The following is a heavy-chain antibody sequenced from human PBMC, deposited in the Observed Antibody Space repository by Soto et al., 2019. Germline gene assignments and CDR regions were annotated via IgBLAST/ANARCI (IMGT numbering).Heavy chain of an antibody. CDR3: AIEHSSSWLFVY. CDR1: GYTFTSYD. J-gene: IGHJ4*02. Sequence: QVQLVQSGAEVKKPGASVKVSCKASGYTFTSYDINWVRQATGQGLEWMGWMNPNSGNTGYAQKFQRRVNMTRNTSISTAYMELSSLRSEDTAVYYCAIEHSSSWLFVYWGQGTLVTVSS. V-gene: IGHV1-8*01. D-gene: IGHD6-13*01. CDR2: MNPNSGNT.